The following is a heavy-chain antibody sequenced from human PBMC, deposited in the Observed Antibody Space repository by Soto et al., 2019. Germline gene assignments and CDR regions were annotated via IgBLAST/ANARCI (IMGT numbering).Heavy chain of an antibody. J-gene: IGHJ5*02. D-gene: IGHD7-27*01. CDR3: ARTHWGLGWFDP. V-gene: IGHV4-38-2*01. Sequence: PSETLSLTCAVSGYSISSGYYWGWIRQPPGKGLEWIGSIYHSGSTYYNPSLKSRVTISVDTSKNQFSLKLSSVTAADTAVYYCARTHWGLGWFDPWGQGTLVTVSS. CDR2: IYHSGST. CDR1: GYSISSGYY.